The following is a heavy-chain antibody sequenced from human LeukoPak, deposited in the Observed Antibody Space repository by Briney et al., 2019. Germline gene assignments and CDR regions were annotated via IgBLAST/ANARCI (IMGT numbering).Heavy chain of an antibody. Sequence: SETLSLTCTVSGGSISSGSYYWSWIRQPAGKGLEWIGRIYTSGSTNYNPSLKSRVTISVDTSKNQFSLKLSSVTAADTAVYYCARGVRDQLLNWYFDLWGRGTLVTVSS. J-gene: IGHJ2*01. CDR1: GGSISSGSYY. CDR2: IYTSGST. CDR3: ARGVRDQLLNWYFDL. V-gene: IGHV4-61*02. D-gene: IGHD2-2*01.